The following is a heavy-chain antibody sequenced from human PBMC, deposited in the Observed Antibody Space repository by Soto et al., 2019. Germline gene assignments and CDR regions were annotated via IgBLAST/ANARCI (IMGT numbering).Heavy chain of an antibody. CDR3: AREALNYYGSGSYFDY. D-gene: IGHD3-10*01. Sequence: SETLSLTCAVYGGSFSGYYWSWIRQPPGKGLEWIGEINHSGSTNYNPSLKSRVTISVDTSKNQFSLKLSSVTAADTAVYYCAREALNYYGSGSYFDYWGQGTLVTVSS. CDR1: GGSFSGYY. V-gene: IGHV4-34*01. J-gene: IGHJ4*02. CDR2: INHSGST.